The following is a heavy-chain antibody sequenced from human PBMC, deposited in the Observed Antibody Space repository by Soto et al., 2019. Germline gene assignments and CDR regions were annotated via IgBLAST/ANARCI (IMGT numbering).Heavy chain of an antibody. J-gene: IGHJ5*02. D-gene: IGHD3-22*01. CDR1: GFTFSSYG. V-gene: IGHV3-30*03. CDR3: ARESWYYSDRSGIPGWFDH. CDR2: ISYGGSNK. Sequence: QVQLVESGGGVVQPGRSLRLSCAASGFTFSSYGMHWVRQAPGKGREWVAVISYGGSNKYYADSVKGRFTISRDNSKNTLYLQMNSLRAEDTAVYCCARESWYYSDRSGIPGWFDHWGQGTLVTVSS.